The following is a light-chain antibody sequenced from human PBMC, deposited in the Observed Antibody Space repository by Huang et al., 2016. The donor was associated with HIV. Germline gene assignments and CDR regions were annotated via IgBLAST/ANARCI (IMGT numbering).Light chain of an antibody. V-gene: IGKV2D-29*01. CDR3: MQSVQLPLT. J-gene: IGKJ5*01. CDR2: EIS. CDR1: QSLLHSDVKTY. Sequence: DIVMTQTPLSLSVAPGQSALISCISSQSLLHSDVKTYLYWYLQKPGQPPQPLLYEISKHFSGVPDRFSGSGSGARFTLRISRVGPEDIGTYYCMQSVQLPLTFGQGTRLEI.